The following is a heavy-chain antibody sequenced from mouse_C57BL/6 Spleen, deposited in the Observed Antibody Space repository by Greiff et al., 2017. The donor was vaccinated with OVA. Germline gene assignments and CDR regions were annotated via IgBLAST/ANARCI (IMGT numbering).Heavy chain of an antibody. CDR1: GYTFTDYE. Sequence: QVQLKESGAELVRPGASVTLSCKASGYTFTDYEMHWVKQTPVHGLEWIGAIDPETGGTAYNQKFKGKAILTAANSSSTAYMALRRLTSEDSAVYYCTRRGDYGSSSFAYWGQGTLVTVSA. V-gene: IGHV1-15*01. CDR3: TRRGDYGSSSFAY. J-gene: IGHJ3*01. CDR2: IDPETGGT. D-gene: IGHD1-1*01.